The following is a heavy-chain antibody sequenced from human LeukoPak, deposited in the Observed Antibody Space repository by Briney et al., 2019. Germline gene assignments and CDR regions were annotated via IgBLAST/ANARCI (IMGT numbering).Heavy chain of an antibody. J-gene: IGHJ4*02. V-gene: IGHV4-4*07. CDR1: GGSIRSYS. Sequence: SETLSLTCTVSGGSIRSYSWSWIRQPAGKGLEWIGRISPSGSTNHNPSLKSRVTMSVDTSKNQFSLKLSSVTAADTAVYYCARQTFGYCSGGSCYSGDYFDYWGQGTLVTVSS. CDR2: ISPSGST. CDR3: ARQTFGYCSGGSCYSGDYFDY. D-gene: IGHD2-15*01.